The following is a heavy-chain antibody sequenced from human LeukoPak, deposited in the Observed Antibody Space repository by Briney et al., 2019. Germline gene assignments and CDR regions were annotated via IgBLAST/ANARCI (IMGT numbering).Heavy chain of an antibody. CDR1: GGSISNYF. CDR3: ARHPRRITASYYYGMDV. V-gene: IGHV4-59*08. Sequence: SETLSLTCTVSGGSISNYFWSWIRQPPGKGLEWIGYIYYNGSANYNPSLKSRVTISVDTSKNQFSLKVSSVTAADTAVYYCARHPRRITASYYYGMDVWGQGTTVTVSS. CDR2: IYYNGSA. J-gene: IGHJ6*02. D-gene: IGHD6-13*01.